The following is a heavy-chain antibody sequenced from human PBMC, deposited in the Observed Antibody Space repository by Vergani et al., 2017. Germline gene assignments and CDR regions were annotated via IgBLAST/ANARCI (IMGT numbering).Heavy chain of an antibody. CDR1: GYTFTGYY. CDR3: AREETYGMDV. V-gene: IGHV1-2*04. CDR2: INPNSGGT. Sequence: QVQLVQSGAEVKKPGASAKVFCKASGYTFTGYYMHWVRQAPGQGLEWMGWINPNSGGTNYAQKFQGWVTMTRDTSLSTAYMERSRLRSDDTAVYYCAREETYGMDVWGQGTTVTVSS. J-gene: IGHJ6*02.